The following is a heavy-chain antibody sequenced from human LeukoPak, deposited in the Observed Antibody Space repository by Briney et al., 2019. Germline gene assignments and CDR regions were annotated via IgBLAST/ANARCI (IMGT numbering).Heavy chain of an antibody. Sequence: VGSLRLSCSASGFTFSSYGMHCVRQAPGKGLDYVSAISSNGGSTYYADSVEGRSTITRDNSKNTLHLQMSSLRPEDTAVYYCVKDSGGLPIYGMDVWGQGTTVTVSS. CDR1: GFTFSSYG. CDR2: ISSNGGST. V-gene: IGHV3-64D*09. CDR3: VKDSGGLPIYGMDV. J-gene: IGHJ6*02. D-gene: IGHD5-12*01.